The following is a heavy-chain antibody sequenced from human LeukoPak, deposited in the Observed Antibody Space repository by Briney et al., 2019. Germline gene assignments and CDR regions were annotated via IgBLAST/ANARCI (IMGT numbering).Heavy chain of an antibody. Sequence: SETLSLTCTVSGGSISSSYWSWIRQPAGKGLEWIGRIYTSGSTNYNPSLKSRVTMSIDTSKNQFSLKLTSVTAADTAVYYCARGLIFGVVIGYMDVWGKGTTVIVSS. J-gene: IGHJ6*03. D-gene: IGHD3-3*01. V-gene: IGHV4-4*07. CDR3: ARGLIFGVVIGYMDV. CDR1: GGSISSSY. CDR2: IYTSGST.